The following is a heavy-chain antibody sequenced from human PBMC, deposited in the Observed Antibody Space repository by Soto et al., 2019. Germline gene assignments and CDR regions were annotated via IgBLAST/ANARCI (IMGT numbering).Heavy chain of an antibody. V-gene: IGHV4-59*01. D-gene: IGHD3-10*01. Sequence: SETLSLTGTASGGSISTYYWSWIRQPPGKGLEWIGYIYYSGSTNYNPSLKSRVTISVDTSKNQFSLKLSSVTAADTAVYYCARVWGGAFDIWGQGTMVTVSS. CDR2: IYYSGST. J-gene: IGHJ3*02. CDR3: ARVWGGAFDI. CDR1: GGSISTYY.